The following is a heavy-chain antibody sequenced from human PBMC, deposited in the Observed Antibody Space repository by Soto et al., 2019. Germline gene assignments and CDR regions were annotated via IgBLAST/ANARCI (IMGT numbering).Heavy chain of an antibody. J-gene: IGHJ4*02. CDR3: ARDPPYSGYDNDTGDY. CDR1: GYTFTSYG. Sequence: QVQLVQSGAEVKKPGASVKVSCKASGYTFTSYGISWVRQAPGQGLEWMGWISAYNGNTNYAQKLQGRVTMTTDTAPSTAYMELRSLSSDDTAVYYCARDPPYSGYDNDTGDYWGQGTLVTVSS. V-gene: IGHV1-18*01. CDR2: ISAYNGNT. D-gene: IGHD5-12*01.